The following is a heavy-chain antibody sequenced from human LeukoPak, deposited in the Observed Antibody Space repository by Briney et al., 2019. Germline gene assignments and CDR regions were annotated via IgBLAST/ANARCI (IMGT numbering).Heavy chain of an antibody. CDR2: IHSTGST. CDR1: VGSINTYY. V-gene: IGHV4-4*08. Sequence: SETLSLTCTVSVGSINTYYWNWIRQSPTKGLEWIGSIHSTGSTKYNPALKSRVTISLDTSKKQFSLQLTSVTAADTAVYYCARDRAGQTYYYYMDVWGKGTTVTVSS. J-gene: IGHJ6*03. D-gene: IGHD3-10*01. CDR3: ARDRAGQTYYYYMDV.